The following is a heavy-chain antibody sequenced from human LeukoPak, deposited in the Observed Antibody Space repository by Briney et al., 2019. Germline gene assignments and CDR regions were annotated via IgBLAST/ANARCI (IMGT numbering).Heavy chain of an antibody. V-gene: IGHV1-8*03. CDR3: ARAYDFSLNWFDP. D-gene: IGHD3-3*01. CDR2: MNPNSGNT. CDR1: GYTFTSYD. Sequence: ASVKVSCKASGYTFTSYDINWVRQATGQGLEWMGWMNPNSGNTGYAQKFQGRVTLTRNTSISTAYMELSSLRSEDTAVYYCARAYDFSLNWFDPWGQGTLVTVSS. J-gene: IGHJ5*02.